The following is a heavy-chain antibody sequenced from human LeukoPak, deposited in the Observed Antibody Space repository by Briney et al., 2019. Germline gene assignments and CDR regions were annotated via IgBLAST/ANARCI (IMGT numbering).Heavy chain of an antibody. V-gene: IGHV4-34*01. CDR2: INHSGST. J-gene: IGHJ4*02. D-gene: IGHD1-26*01. CDR3: ARYSPPDSGSYNEPHYFDY. CDR1: GGSFSGYY. Sequence: PSETLSLTCAVYGGSFSGYYWSWIRQPPGKGLEWIGEINHSGSTNYNPSLKSRVTISVDTSKNQFSLKPSSVTAADTAVYYCARYSPPDSGSYNEPHYFDYWGQGTLVTVSS.